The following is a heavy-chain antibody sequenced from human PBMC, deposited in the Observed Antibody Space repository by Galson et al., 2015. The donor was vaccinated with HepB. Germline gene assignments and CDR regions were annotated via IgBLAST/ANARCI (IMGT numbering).Heavy chain of an antibody. CDR2: IYYSGST. Sequence: SATLSLTCTVSGGSVSSGSYYWSWIRQPPGKGLEWIGYIYYSGSTKYNPSLNSRVTISVDTSNNQFSLTLSSVTAAGTAVYYCARDPGPRPRGSSDYWGQGALVTVSS. CDR1: GGSVSSGSYY. V-gene: IGHV4-61*01. CDR3: ARDPGPRPRGSSDY. D-gene: IGHD3-10*01. J-gene: IGHJ4*02.